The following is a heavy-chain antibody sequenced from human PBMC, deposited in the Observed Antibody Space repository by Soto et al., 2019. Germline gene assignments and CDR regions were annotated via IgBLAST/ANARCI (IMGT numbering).Heavy chain of an antibody. V-gene: IGHV4-59*01. Sequence: QVQLQESGPGLVKPSQTLSLTCTVSGGSIHDYYWVWIRQPPGKGLEWIGSIFYTGSTDYNPSFKSRVTLSLATSKNQFSLDLSSVTAADTSVYYCARVNRGAFDHWGQGALVTVSS. J-gene: IGHJ4*02. CDR3: ARVNRGAFDH. CDR1: GGSIHDYY. CDR2: IFYTGST.